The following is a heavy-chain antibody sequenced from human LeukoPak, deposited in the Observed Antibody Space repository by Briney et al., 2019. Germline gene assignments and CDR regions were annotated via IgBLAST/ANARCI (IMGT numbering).Heavy chain of an antibody. CDR2: IQNDGSNE. J-gene: IGHJ6*03. CDR1: GFTFSSYG. Sequence: TGGSLRLSCAASGFTFSSYGMHWARQAPGKGLEWVAYIQNDGSNEQYADSVKGRFSISRDSSKNILYLQMNSLRAEDTAVYYCAKDRCSNGIGCYYYYMDVWGKGTTVTISS. CDR3: AKDRCSNGIGCYYYYMDV. D-gene: IGHD2-8*01. V-gene: IGHV3-30*02.